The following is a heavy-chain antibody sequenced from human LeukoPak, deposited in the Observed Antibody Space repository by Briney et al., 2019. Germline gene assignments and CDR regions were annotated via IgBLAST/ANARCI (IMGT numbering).Heavy chain of an antibody. Sequence: GGSLRLSCAASGFTFSSYGMHWVRQAPGKGLEWVSFIRYDGSNEYYADSVRGRFTISRDNSKNTLYLQMNSLRAEDTAVYYCAKLLTGGYNSGQNDYWGQGILVTVSS. J-gene: IGHJ4*02. CDR3: AKLLTGGYNSGQNDY. CDR1: GFTFSSYG. D-gene: IGHD5-18*01. V-gene: IGHV3-30*02. CDR2: IRYDGSNE.